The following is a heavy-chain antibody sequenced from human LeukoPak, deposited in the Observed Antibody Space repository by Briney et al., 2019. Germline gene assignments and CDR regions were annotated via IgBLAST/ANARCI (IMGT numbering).Heavy chain of an antibody. Sequence: PSETLSLTCTVSGGSISSSSSYWGWIRQPPGKGLEWIGSIYYSGSTYYNPSLKSRVTISVDTSKNQFSLKLSSVTAADTAVYYCAREARRSGSFDYWGQGTLVTVSS. CDR2: IYYSGST. CDR1: GGSISSSSSY. V-gene: IGHV4-39*02. J-gene: IGHJ4*02. CDR3: AREARRSGSFDY.